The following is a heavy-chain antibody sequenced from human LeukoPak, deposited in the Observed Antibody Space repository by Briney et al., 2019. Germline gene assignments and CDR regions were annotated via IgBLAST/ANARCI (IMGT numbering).Heavy chain of an antibody. CDR1: GFTFSIYG. CDR2: ISDDGSNK. V-gene: IGHV3-30*18. J-gene: IGHJ2*01. Sequence: PGGSLRLSCAASGFTFSIYGMHWVRQAPGKGLEGVAVISDDGSNKYYADSVKGRFTISRDNSKNTLYLQMNSLRLEETALYYCAKDADTATIIYWYFDLWGRGTLVTVSS. D-gene: IGHD5-18*01. CDR3: AKDADTATIIYWYFDL.